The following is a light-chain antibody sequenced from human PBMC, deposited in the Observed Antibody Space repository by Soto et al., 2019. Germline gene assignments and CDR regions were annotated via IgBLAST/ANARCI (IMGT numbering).Light chain of an antibody. CDR1: QSVGSN. Sequence: EIVMTQSPATLSVSPGERATLSCRASQSVGSNLAWYQQKPGQAPRLLIYGASTRATGIPARFSGSGSGTEFTLTISSLQPEDFAVYYCQQYNNGRPQYTFGRGTKLEIK. J-gene: IGKJ2*01. CDR3: QQYNNGRPQYT. CDR2: GAS. V-gene: IGKV3-15*01.